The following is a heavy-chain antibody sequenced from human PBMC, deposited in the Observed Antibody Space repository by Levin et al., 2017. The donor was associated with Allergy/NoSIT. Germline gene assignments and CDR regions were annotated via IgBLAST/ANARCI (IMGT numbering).Heavy chain of an antibody. V-gene: IGHV3-48*01. CDR2: ISSSSSTI. CDR1: GFTFSSYS. Sequence: GGSLRLSCAASGFTFSSYSMNWVRQAPGKGLEWVSYISSSSSTIYYADSVKGRFTISRDNAKNSLYLQMNSLRAEDTAVYYCARDPPYSSSWFDYWGQGTLVTVSS. CDR3: ARDPPYSSSWFDY. J-gene: IGHJ4*02. D-gene: IGHD6-13*01.